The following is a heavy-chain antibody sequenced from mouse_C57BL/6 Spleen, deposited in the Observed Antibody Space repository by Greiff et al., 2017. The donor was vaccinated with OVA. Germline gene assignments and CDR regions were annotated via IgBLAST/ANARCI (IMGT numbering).Heavy chain of an antibody. CDR2: IDPSDSYT. D-gene: IGHD3-2*02. CDR3: ARDPGDSSGYRAWFAY. CDR1: GYTFTSYW. Sequence: VQLQQPGAELVKPGASVKLSCKASGYTFTSYWMQWVKQRPGQGLEWIGEIDPSDSYTNYNQQFKGKATLTVDTSSSTAYMQLSSLTSEDSAVYYCARDPGDSSGYRAWFAYWGQGTLVTVSA. J-gene: IGHJ3*01. V-gene: IGHV1-50*01.